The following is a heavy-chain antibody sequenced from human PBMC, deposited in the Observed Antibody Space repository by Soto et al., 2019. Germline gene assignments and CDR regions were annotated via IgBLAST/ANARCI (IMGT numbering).Heavy chain of an antibody. Sequence: PGESLKISCKASGYDFSTHWIGWVRHMPGKGLQWMAIIYPSDSDTKYSPSFQGHVTISVDKSISTAYLQWSGLQASDSAKYYCPRLFTDAGSWEYFDYWGPGTMVTVSS. CDR2: IYPSDSDT. V-gene: IGHV5-51*01. D-gene: IGHD1-26*01. J-gene: IGHJ4*02. CDR1: GYDFSTHW. CDR3: PRLFTDAGSWEYFDY.